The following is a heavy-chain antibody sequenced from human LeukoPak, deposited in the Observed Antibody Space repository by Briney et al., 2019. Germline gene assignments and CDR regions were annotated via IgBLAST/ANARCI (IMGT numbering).Heavy chain of an antibody. J-gene: IGHJ4*02. D-gene: IGHD5-18*01. Sequence: KPSETLSLTCTVSGGSISSYYWSWIRQPPGKGLEWIGHIYYSGSTNYNPSLKSRVTISIDTSKNQFSLRLSSVTAADTAVYYCARGAAGYSYGWGQGTLVTVSP. V-gene: IGHV4-59*01. CDR2: IYYSGST. CDR3: ARGAAGYSYG. CDR1: GGSISSYY.